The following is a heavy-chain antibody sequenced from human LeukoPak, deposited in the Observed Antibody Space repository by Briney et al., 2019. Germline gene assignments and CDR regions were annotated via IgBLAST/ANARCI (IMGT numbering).Heavy chain of an antibody. CDR3: ARSLPTPYYYGSGSYFDY. CDR2: INHSGST. Sequence: SETLSLTCAVYGGSFSGYYWSWIRQPPGKGLEWIGEINHSGSTNYNPSLKSRVTISVDTSKNQFSLKLSSVTAADTAVYYCARSLPTPYYYGSGSYFDYWGQGTLVTVSS. J-gene: IGHJ4*02. V-gene: IGHV4-34*01. D-gene: IGHD3-10*01. CDR1: GGSFSGYY.